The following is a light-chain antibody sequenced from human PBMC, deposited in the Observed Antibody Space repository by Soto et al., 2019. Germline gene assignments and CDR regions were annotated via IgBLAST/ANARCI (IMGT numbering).Light chain of an antibody. CDR2: GAS. V-gene: IGKV3-15*01. CDR3: HYYNCWRRTWT. Sequence: EIVLTQSPGTLSLSPGERATLSCRASQSVSSSYLAWYQQKPVQAPRLLIYGASTRATGIPARFSGSGSGTEFTLTISSLQSEDFAVYHCHYYNCWRRTWTFGQGTKVDIK. CDR1: QSVSSSY. J-gene: IGKJ1*01.